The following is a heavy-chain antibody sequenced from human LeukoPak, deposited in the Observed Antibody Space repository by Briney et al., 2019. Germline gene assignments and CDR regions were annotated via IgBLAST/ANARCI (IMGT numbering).Heavy chain of an antibody. CDR3: ARIRRIRIWFGDLRFLPSNWFDP. V-gene: IGHV4-34*01. CDR1: GGSFSGYY. CDR2: INHSGST. D-gene: IGHD3-10*01. Sequence: SETLSLTCAVYGGSFSGYYWSWIRQPPGKGLGWIGEINHSGSTNYNPSLKSRVTISVDTSKNQFSLKLSSATATDTAVYYCARIRRIRIWFGDLRFLPSNWFDPWGQGTLVTVSS. J-gene: IGHJ5*02.